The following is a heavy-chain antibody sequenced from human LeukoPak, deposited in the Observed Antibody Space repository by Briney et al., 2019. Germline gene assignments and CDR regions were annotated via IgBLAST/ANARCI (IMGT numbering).Heavy chain of an antibody. Sequence: PGGSLRLSCAASGFTVSSNYMSWVRQAPGKGLEWVSVIYSGGSTYYADSVKGRFTISRDNSKNTLYLQMNSLRAEDTAVYYCAAKTVNMVRGVMSWGQEPWSPSPQ. CDR3: AAKTVNMVRGVMS. D-gene: IGHD3-10*01. CDR2: IYSGGST. CDR1: GFTVSSNY. V-gene: IGHV3-53*01. J-gene: IGHJ4*01.